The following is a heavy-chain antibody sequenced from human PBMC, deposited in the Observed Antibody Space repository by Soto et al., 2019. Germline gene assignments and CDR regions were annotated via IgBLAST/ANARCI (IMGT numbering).Heavy chain of an antibody. CDR2: IYWNDDK. D-gene: IGHD4-17*01. J-gene: IGHJ5*02. Sequence: QITLKESGPTLVKPTQTLTLTCTFSGFSLTTPGAGVGWIRQPPGKALAWLALIYWNDDKRYSPSLKNRLTITKDTSKNQVVLIMTNMDPVDTATYYCAHRGYGDYPRDNWFDPWGQGVPVIVSS. CDR3: AHRGYGDYPRDNWFDP. V-gene: IGHV2-5*01. CDR1: GFSLTTPGAG.